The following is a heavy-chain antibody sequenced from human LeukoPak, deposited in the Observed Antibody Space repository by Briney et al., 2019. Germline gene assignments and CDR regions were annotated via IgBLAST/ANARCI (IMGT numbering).Heavy chain of an antibody. CDR3: ARRARAEADTSPDNWIDP. J-gene: IGHJ5*02. CDR2: VYYTGST. Sequence: SETLSLTCSVSGGSINNYFWNWLRQPPGRGLEWNGHVYYTGSTRYNPSLKSRVFISIDTSMNQFSLKLSSVTAADTAVYYCARRARAEADTSPDNWIDPWGQGTLVTVSS. D-gene: IGHD6-13*01. CDR1: GGSINNYF. V-gene: IGHV4-59*08.